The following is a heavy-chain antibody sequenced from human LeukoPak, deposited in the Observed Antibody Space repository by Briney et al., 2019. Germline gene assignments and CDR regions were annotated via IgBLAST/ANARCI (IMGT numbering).Heavy chain of an antibody. CDR2: IEGDGNRI. CDR1: GFTLSAYW. V-gene: IGHV3-74*01. CDR3: TRDWRNLGYDY. J-gene: IGHJ4*02. Sequence: GGSLRLSCAASGFTLSAYWMHWVRQAQGKGLMWVSRIEGDGNRITYADSVKGRFTISRDNAKNTLYLQMNSLRAEDTAVYYCTRDWRNLGYDYWGQGTLVTVSS. D-gene: IGHD5-12*01.